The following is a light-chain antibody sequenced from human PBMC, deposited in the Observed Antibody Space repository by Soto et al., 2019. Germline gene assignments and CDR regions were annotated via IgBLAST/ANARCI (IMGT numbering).Light chain of an antibody. CDR3: QQYNSYPYT. J-gene: IGKJ5*01. V-gene: IGKV1-5*01. CDR2: DVS. Sequence: IHMTHSPSTLSASVLYRVTITFLASQSISNWLAWYQQKPGKAPTLLIYDVSRLESGVPSRFSGSGSGTEFTLTINSLQPDDFATYYCQQYNSYPYTFGQGTRLEIK. CDR1: QSISNW.